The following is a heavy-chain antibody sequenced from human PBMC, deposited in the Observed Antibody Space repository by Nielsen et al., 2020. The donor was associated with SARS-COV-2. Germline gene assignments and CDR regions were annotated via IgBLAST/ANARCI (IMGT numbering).Heavy chain of an antibody. CDR1: GFTFDDYG. CDR3: AREPFLYGMDV. CDR2: INWNGGST. Sequence: GGSLRLSCAASGFTFDDYGMSWVRQAPGKGLEWVSGINWNGGSTGYADSVKGRFTISRDNSENTVYLQMNSLRAEDTAVYYCAREPFLYGMDVWGQGTTVTVSS. V-gene: IGHV3-20*04. J-gene: IGHJ6*02. D-gene: IGHD2-21*01.